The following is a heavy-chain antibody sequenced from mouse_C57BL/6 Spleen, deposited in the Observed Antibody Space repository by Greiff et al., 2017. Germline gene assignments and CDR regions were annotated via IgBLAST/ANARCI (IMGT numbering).Heavy chain of an antibody. V-gene: IGHV7-3*01. CDR3: ARDYDYDNAMDY. CDR2: IRNKANGYTT. CDR1: GFTFTDYY. D-gene: IGHD2-4*01. J-gene: IGHJ4*01. Sequence: DVQLVESGGGLVQPGGSLSLSCAASGFTFTDYYMSWVRQPPGKALEWLGFIRNKANGYTTEYSASVKGRFTISRDNSQSVLYLQMNALRAEDSATYYCARDYDYDNAMDYWGQGTSVTVSA.